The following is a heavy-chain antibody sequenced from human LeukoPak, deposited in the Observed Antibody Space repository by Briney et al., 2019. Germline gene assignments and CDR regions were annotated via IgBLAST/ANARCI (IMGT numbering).Heavy chain of an antibody. CDR2: RYHSGGT. CDR3: GAYRTLDDAFDI. Sequence: PSETLSLTCAVSGGSINSPKSWSWVRQPPGKGLEWIGDRYHSGGTNYNPSLRSRVTISVDTSKNQFSLELNSVTAADTAVYYCGAYRTLDDAFDIWGQGTLVTVSS. D-gene: IGHD3-16*01. CDR1: GGSINSPKS. J-gene: IGHJ3*02. V-gene: IGHV4-4*02.